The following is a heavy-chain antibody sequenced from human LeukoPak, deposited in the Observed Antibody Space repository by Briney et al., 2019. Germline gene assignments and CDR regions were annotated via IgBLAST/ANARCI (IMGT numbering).Heavy chain of an antibody. CDR3: ARVLRWELPQPPYFDY. D-gene: IGHD1-26*01. CDR1: GGSISSSSYY. CDR2: IYYSGST. Sequence: SETLSLTCTVSGGSISSSSYYWGWTRQPPGKGLEWIGSIYYSGSTYYNPSLKSRVTISVDTSKNQFSLKLSSVTAADTAVYYCARVLRWELPQPPYFDYWGQGTLVTVSS. V-gene: IGHV4-39*01. J-gene: IGHJ4*02.